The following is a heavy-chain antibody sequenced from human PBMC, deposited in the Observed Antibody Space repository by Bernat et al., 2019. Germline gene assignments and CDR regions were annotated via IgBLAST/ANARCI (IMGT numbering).Heavy chain of an antibody. CDR1: GGSISSSNW. V-gene: IGHV4-4*02. Sequence: QVQLQESGPGLVKPSGTLSLTCAVSGGSISSSNWWSWVRQPPGKGLEWSGEIYHSGSTNYNPSLKSRVTISVDKSKNQFSLKLSSVTAEDTAVYYCARFVEGTGQVVPGAIEVDAFDIWCQGTMVTVSS. CDR3: ARFVEGTGQVVPGAIEVDAFDI. J-gene: IGHJ3*02. D-gene: IGHD2-2*02. CDR2: IYHSGST.